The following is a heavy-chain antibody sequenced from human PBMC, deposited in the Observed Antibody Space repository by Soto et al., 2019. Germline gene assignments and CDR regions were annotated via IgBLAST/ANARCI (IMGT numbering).Heavy chain of an antibody. V-gene: IGHV5-51*01. CDR3: ARHIGPRVVVPAATFDP. CDR2: IYPGDSDT. D-gene: IGHD2-2*01. Sequence: RGESLKISCKGSGYSFTSYWIGWVRQMPGKGLEWMGIIYPGDSDTRYSPSFQGQVTISADKSISTAYLQWSSLKASDTAMYYCARHIGPRVVVPAATFDPWGQGTLVTVPS. CDR1: GYSFTSYW. J-gene: IGHJ5*02.